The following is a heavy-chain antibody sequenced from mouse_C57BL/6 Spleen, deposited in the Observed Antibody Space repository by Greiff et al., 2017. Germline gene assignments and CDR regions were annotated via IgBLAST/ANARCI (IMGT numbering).Heavy chain of an antibody. V-gene: IGHV1-55*01. CDR1: GYTFTSYW. CDR2: IYPGSGST. Sequence: QVQLQQPGAELVKPGASVKMSCKASGYTFTSYWITWVKQRPGQGLAWIGNIYPGSGSTNYNEKFKSKATLTVDTSSSTAYMQLSSLTSEDSAVYYCARGGQRAWFAYWGQGTLVTVSA. CDR3: ARGGQRAWFAY. J-gene: IGHJ3*01.